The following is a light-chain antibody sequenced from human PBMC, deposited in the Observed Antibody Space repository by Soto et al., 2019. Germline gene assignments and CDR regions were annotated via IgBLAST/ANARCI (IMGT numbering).Light chain of an antibody. J-gene: IGKJ2*01. CDR3: QQYGSSPRT. CDR2: GAF. Sequence: EIVLTQSPGTLSLSPGERATLSCRASQSVSSSYLAWYQQKPGQAPRLLIYGAFSRATGLPDRFSGSGSATDFTLTISRLEPEDFAVYYCQQYGSSPRTFGQGTKLE. CDR1: QSVSSSY. V-gene: IGKV3-20*01.